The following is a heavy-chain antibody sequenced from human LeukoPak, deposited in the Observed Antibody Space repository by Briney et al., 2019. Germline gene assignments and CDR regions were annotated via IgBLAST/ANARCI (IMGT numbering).Heavy chain of an antibody. D-gene: IGHD1-26*01. CDR3: ARSSEGAYFDY. V-gene: IGHV1-69*05. J-gene: IGHJ4*02. CDR2: IIPIFGTA. Sequence: GSSVKVSCKASGGTFSSYAFSWVRQAPGQGLEWMGAIIPIFGTANYAQKFQGRVTITTDESTSTAYMELSSLRSEDTAVYYCARSSEGAYFDYWGQGTLVTVSS. CDR1: GGTFSSYA.